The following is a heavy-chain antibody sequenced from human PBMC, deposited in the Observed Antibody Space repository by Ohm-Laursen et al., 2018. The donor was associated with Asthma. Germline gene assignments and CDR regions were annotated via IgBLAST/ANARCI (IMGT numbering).Heavy chain of an antibody. Sequence: SLRLSCTASGFTFSSYSMNWVRQAPGKGLEWVSYITSYSSTTYYADSVKGRFTISRDNAKNSLYLQMNSLRAQDTAVYYCAVRITSAGFDVWGQGTTVTVSS. D-gene: IGHD2-15*01. CDR2: ITSYSSTT. J-gene: IGHJ6*02. CDR3: AVRITSAGFDV. CDR1: GFTFSSYS. V-gene: IGHV3-48*01.